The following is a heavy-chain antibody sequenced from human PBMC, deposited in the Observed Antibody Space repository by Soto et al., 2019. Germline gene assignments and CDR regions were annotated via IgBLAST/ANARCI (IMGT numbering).Heavy chain of an antibody. Sequence: GGSLRLSCAASGFTFSSYGMHWVRQAPGKGLEWVAVIWYDGSNKYYADSVKGRFTISRDNSKNTLYLQMNSLRAEDTAVYYCARDQNWIVATIGPPALGMDVWGQGTTVTVSS. CDR3: ARDQNWIVATIGPPALGMDV. V-gene: IGHV3-33*01. J-gene: IGHJ6*02. D-gene: IGHD5-12*01. CDR1: GFTFSSYG. CDR2: IWYDGSNK.